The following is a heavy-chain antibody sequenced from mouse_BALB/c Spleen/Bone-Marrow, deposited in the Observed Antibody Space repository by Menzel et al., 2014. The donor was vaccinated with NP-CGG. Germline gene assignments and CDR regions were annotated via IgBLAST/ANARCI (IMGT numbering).Heavy chain of an antibody. J-gene: IGHJ4*01. CDR2: INSNGGST. V-gene: IGHV5-6-3*01. CDR3: ARDGYYVFYAMDY. CDR1: GSTFSSYG. D-gene: IGHD2-3*01. Sequence: VQLKESGGGLVQPGGSLKLSCAASGSTFSSYGMSWVRQTPDKRLELVATINSNGGSTYYPDSVKGRFTISRDNAKNTLYLQMGSLKSEDTAMYYCARDGYYVFYAMDYWGQGTSVTVSS.